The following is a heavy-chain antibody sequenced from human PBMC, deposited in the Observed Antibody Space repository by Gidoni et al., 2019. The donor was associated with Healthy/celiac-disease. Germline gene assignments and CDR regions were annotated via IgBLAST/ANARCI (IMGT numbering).Heavy chain of an antibody. Sequence: QVQLQQWGAVLLKPSETLSLTCGVSVGSFSGYYWSWFRQPPGKGLEWIREINHSGSTNYIPSLKSRVTISVDTYKNQFSLKLSSVTAADTAVYYCARGMNYYDSSGYPDYWGQGTLVTVSS. V-gene: IGHV4-34*01. CDR2: INHSGST. J-gene: IGHJ4*02. D-gene: IGHD3-22*01. CDR3: ARGMNYYDSSGYPDY. CDR1: VGSFSGYY.